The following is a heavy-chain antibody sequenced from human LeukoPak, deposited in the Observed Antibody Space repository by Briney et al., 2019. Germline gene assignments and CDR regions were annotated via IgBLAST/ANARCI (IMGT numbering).Heavy chain of an antibody. D-gene: IGHD4-23*01. CDR3: AKESGNPFYYYYYYMDV. CDR2: IYSGGST. Sequence: GGSLRLSCAASGFTVSSNYMSWVRQAPGKGLEWVSVIYSGGSTYYADSVKGRFTISRDNSKNTLYLQMNSLRAEDTAVYYCAKESGNPFYYYYYYMDVWGKGTTVTVSS. CDR1: GFTVSSNY. V-gene: IGHV3-66*01. J-gene: IGHJ6*03.